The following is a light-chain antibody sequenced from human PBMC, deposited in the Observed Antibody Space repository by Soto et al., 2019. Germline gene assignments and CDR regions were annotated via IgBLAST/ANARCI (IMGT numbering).Light chain of an antibody. V-gene: IGKV1-39*01. Sequence: DIQMTQSPSSLSASVGERVTITCRASQSISSYLNWYQQKPGKAPKLLIYAASSLQSGVPSRFSGSGSVTDFTLTISSLQPEDFATYYCQQSYSTLRTFGQGTKVEIK. CDR3: QQSYSTLRT. J-gene: IGKJ1*01. CDR1: QSISSY. CDR2: AAS.